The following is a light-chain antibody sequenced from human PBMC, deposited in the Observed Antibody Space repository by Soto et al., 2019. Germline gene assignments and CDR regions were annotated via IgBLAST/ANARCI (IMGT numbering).Light chain of an antibody. CDR1: QDINKN. J-gene: IGKJ5*01. CDR2: DAS. Sequence: DIQMTESPSSLSASVGDRVTITCQASQDINKNLIWYQQKPGKAPKLLIYDASDLETGVPSRFSGSGSGTGFTFTISRLQPEDIATYYCQQYENLPTFGQGTRLEIK. CDR3: QQYENLPT. V-gene: IGKV1-33*01.